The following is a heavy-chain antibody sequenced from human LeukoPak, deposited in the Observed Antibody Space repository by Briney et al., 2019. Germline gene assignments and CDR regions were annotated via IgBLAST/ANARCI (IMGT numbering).Heavy chain of an antibody. CDR2: INPNSGGT. Sequence: EASVKVSCKASGYTFTGYYMHWVRQAPGHGLERMGWINPNSGGTNYAQKFQGRVTMTRDTSISTAYMELSRLRSDDTAVYYCARVGTRWLQFDMDYWGQGTLVTV. CDR1: GYTFTGYY. D-gene: IGHD5-24*01. J-gene: IGHJ4*02. CDR3: ARVGTRWLQFDMDY. V-gene: IGHV1-2*02.